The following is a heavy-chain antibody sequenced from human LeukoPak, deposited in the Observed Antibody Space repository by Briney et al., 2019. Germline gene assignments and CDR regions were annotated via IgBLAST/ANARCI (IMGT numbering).Heavy chain of an antibody. CDR3: ARGKRDY. CDR1: GFTFSSYW. J-gene: IGHJ4*02. Sequence: PGGSLRLSCVTSGFTFSSYWMSWVRRTPRKGLEWVANIAQDGSEKNYLDSVKGRFIISRDNAKNSLYLQMNSLRGEDTAVYYCARGKRDYWGQGTLVTVSS. D-gene: IGHD6-25*01. V-gene: IGHV3-7*04. CDR2: IAQDGSEK.